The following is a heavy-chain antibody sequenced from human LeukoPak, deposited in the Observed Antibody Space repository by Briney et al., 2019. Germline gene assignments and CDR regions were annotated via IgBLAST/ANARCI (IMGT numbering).Heavy chain of an antibody. CDR2: ISGSGGST. J-gene: IGHJ4*02. D-gene: IGHD3-22*01. V-gene: IGHV3-23*01. Sequence: GGSLRLSCPASGFTFSSYAMSWVRQAPGKGLEWVSAISGSGGSTYYADSVKGRFTISRDNSKNTLYLQMNSLRAEDTAVYYCAKRHRDSSGYYQECYDYWGQGTLVTVSS. CDR1: GFTFSSYA. CDR3: AKRHRDSSGYYQECYDY.